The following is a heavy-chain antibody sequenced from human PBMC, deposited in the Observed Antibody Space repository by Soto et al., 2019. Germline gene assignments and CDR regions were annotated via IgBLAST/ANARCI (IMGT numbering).Heavy chain of an antibody. CDR2: IIPILGIA. CDR1: GGTFSSYT. Sequence: ASVKVSCKASGGTFSSYTISWVRQAPGQGLEWMGRIIPILGIANYAQKFQGRVTITADKSTSTAYMELSSLRSEDTAVYYCASQYGGHYYYYGMDVWGQGTTVTVSS. J-gene: IGHJ6*02. D-gene: IGHD3-16*01. V-gene: IGHV1-69*02. CDR3: ASQYGGHYYYYGMDV.